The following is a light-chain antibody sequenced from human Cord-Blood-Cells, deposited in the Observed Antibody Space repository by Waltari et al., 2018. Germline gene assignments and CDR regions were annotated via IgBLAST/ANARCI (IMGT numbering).Light chain of an antibody. CDR3: QQYGSSPPYT. V-gene: IGKV3-20*01. CDR2: CAS. Sequence: EIVLTQSPGTLSLSPGERATLSCRASQSVSSSYLAWYQQKPGQSPTLLIYCASSSATGIPVRFSGSGSGTDFTLTISRLEPEDFAVYYCQQYGSSPPYTFGQGTKLEIK. J-gene: IGKJ2*01. CDR1: QSVSSSY.